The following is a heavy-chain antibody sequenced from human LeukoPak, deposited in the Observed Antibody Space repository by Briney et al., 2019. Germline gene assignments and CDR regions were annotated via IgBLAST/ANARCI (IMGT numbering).Heavy chain of an antibody. J-gene: IGHJ4*02. V-gene: IGHV4-39*01. CDR2: IIYSGTT. CDR1: AGSIISSSYD. Sequence: PSDSLSPACTVSAGSIISSSYDPGWIRQPAGKGLEWIVAIIYSGTTYSNPSRNSPLTISVHTTKSQFSLKLSSVTAADTAVCYCARHSSLVNDLGTHNWGEGDLVSASS. CDR3: ARHSSLVNDLGTHN. D-gene: IGHD3-3*01.